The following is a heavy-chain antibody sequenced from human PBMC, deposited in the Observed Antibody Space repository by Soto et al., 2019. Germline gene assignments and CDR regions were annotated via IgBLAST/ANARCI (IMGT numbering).Heavy chain of an antibody. CDR2: INGSSTTL. CDR1: GFDFGIYS. Sequence: EVQLVESGGDLVQRGGSLRLSCAASGFDFGIYSMNWVRQAPGKGLEWISYINGSSTTLYYADSVSGRFIISRDNAENSLYLQMNSLRDDDTAVYFCARGDRFRCNGGHCFSDGLFLSWGQGTLVTVSP. J-gene: IGHJ5*02. V-gene: IGHV3-48*02. D-gene: IGHD2-21*02. CDR3: ARGDRFRCNGGHCFSDGLFLS.